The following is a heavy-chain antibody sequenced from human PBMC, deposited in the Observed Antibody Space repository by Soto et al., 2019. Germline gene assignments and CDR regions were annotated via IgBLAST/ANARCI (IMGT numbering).Heavy chain of an antibody. J-gene: IGHJ6*02. Sequence: SETLSLTCAVYGGYFSGYYWSWIRQPPGKGLEWIGEINHSGSTNYNPSLKSRVTISVDTSKNQFSLKLSSVTAADTAVYYCARDCITMVRGVVYHGMDVWGQGTTVT. CDR1: GGYFSGYY. V-gene: IGHV4-34*01. CDR3: ARDCITMVRGVVYHGMDV. CDR2: INHSGST. D-gene: IGHD3-10*01.